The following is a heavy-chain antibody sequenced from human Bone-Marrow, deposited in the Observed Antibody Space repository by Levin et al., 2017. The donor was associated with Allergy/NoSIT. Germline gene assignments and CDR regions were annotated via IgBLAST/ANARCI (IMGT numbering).Heavy chain of an antibody. J-gene: IGHJ4*02. CDR2: IHYSGAA. CDR1: GYSISDYY. CDR3: ARTPADNLYYFDY. D-gene: IGHD1-1*01. V-gene: IGHV4-59*01. Sequence: SETLSLTCSISGYSISDYYWSWLRQPPGKELEWIGYIHYSGAATFNPSVKSHFSMSVDISRNQFSLSLTSATAADPAIYFCARTPADNLYYFDYWGQGILVTVSP.